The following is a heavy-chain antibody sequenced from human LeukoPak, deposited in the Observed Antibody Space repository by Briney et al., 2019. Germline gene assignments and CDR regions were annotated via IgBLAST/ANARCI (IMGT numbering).Heavy chain of an antibody. CDR1: GFTFSSYA. CDR3: ARDRTGLYSYGYQALGY. V-gene: IGHV3-30*04. CDR2: ISYDGSNK. J-gene: IGHJ4*02. D-gene: IGHD5-18*01. Sequence: PGGSLRLSCAASGFTFSSYAMHWVRQAPGKGLEWVAVISYDGSNKCYADSVKGRFTISRDNSKNTLYLQMNNLRAEDTAAYYCARDRTGLYSYGYQALGYWGQGTLVTVSS.